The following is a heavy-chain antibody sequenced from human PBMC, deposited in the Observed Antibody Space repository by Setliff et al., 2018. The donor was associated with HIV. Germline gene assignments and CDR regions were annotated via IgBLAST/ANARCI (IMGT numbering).Heavy chain of an antibody. CDR2: IYYSGST. V-gene: IGHV4-39*07. CDR1: GDSTSSSSSY. D-gene: IGHD3-22*01. J-gene: IGHJ3*02. Sequence: SETLSLTCTVSGDSTSSSSSYWGWIRQPPGKGLEWIGSIYYSGSTYYNPSLKSRVTISLDTSKNQFSLRLLSVTAADTAVYYCARAPFYSGYDSHDSSGYYLDAFDIWGPGTMVTVSS. CDR3: ARAPFYSGYDSHDSSGYYLDAFDI.